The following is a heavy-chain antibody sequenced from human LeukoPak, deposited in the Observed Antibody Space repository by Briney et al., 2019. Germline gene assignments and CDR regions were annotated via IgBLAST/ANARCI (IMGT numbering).Heavy chain of an antibody. J-gene: IGHJ5*02. CDR1: GGSISSSSYY. CDR2: INHSGST. CDR3: ARHGLGYYGSGTQGSPA. D-gene: IGHD3-10*01. V-gene: IGHV4-39*01. Sequence: KPSETLSLTCTVSGGSISSSSYYWGWIRQPPGKGLEWIGEINHSGSTNYNPSLKSRVTISVDTSKNQFSLKLSSVTAADTAVYYRARHGLGYYGSGTQGSPAWGQGTLVTVSS.